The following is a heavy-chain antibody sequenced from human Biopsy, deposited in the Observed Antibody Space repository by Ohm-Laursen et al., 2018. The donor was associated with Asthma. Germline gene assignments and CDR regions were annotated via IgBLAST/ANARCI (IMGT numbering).Heavy chain of an antibody. V-gene: IGHV3-30-3*01. J-gene: IGHJ3*02. CDR2: GGSYYEGGLK. CDR3: ARESGQDSGGTGAFDR. D-gene: IGHD4-23*01. Sequence: SLRLSCAASGFTFRSYAMHWVRQAPGKGLEWVAVGGSYYEGGLKYYADSVNGRFTVSRDNSKLRLYLEINSLRVEDSAVYYCARESGQDSGGTGAFDRWGQGIMVAVSS. CDR1: GFTFRSYA.